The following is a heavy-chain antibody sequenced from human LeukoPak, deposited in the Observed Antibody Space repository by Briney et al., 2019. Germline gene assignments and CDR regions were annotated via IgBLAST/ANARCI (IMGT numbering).Heavy chain of an antibody. CDR2: IIPIFTTA. D-gene: IGHD2/OR15-2a*01. CDR3: ASDGGFEYYFDY. CDR1: VGTFTYYG. Sequence: ASVTVSCKSSVGTFTYYGISWVRHAPGQGLEWMGRIIPIFTTANYAQKFQGRVTITADTSTNTAYMELTSLRSEDTAVYYCASDGGFEYYFDYWGQGTLLTVSS. J-gene: IGHJ4*02. V-gene: IGHV1-69*06.